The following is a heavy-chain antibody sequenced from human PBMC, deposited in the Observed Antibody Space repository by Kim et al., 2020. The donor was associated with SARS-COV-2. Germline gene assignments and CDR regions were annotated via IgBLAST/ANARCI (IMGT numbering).Heavy chain of an antibody. Sequence: DSVKGRFTISRDNAKNSLYLQMNSLRAEDTAVYYCARVEAGHIAARPFDYWGQGTLVTVSS. V-gene: IGHV3-11*06. D-gene: IGHD6-6*01. J-gene: IGHJ4*02. CDR3: ARVEAGHIAARPFDY.